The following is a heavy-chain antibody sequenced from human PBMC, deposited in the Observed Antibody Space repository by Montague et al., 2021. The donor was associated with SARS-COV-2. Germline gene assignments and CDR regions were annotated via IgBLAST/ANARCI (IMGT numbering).Heavy chain of an antibody. V-gene: IGHV4-59*08. Sequence: SETLSLTCTVSGGSISSYYWSWIRQPPGKGLEWIWYIYDSGSTNYKSSFKIRVTISVYTSKNQFSLKLNSVTAADTAVYYCARHRRSRYGNFDYWGQGTLVTVSS. J-gene: IGHJ4*02. CDR1: GGSISSYY. CDR3: ARHRRSRYGNFDY. CDR2: IYDSGST. D-gene: IGHD1-1*01.